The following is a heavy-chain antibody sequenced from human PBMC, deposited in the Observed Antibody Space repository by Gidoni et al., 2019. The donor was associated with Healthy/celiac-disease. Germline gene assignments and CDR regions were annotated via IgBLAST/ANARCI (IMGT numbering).Heavy chain of an antibody. CDR3: ARAPYGDPTIDY. CDR1: GGSISSYY. D-gene: IGHD4-17*01. J-gene: IGHJ4*02. V-gene: IGHV4-59*01. CDR2: IYYSGST. Sequence: QVQLQESGPGLVKPSATLSLTCTVSGGSISSYYWSWIRQPPGKGLEWIGYIYYSGSTNYNPSLKSRVTISVDTSKNQFSLKLSSVTAADTAVYYCARAPYGDPTIDYWGQGTLVTVSS.